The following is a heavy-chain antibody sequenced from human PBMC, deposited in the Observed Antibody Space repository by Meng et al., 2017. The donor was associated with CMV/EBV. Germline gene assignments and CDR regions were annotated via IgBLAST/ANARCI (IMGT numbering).Heavy chain of an antibody. D-gene: IGHD3-22*01. CDR1: GGTFSSYA. CDR2: IIPILGIA. Sequence: SVKVSCKASGGTFSSYAISWVRQAPGQGLEWMGGIIPILGIASYAQKFQGRVTITADKSTSTAYMELSSLRSEDTAVYYCARKSGPTRGYWRAQGDAFDIWGQGTMVTVSS. J-gene: IGHJ3*02. V-gene: IGHV1-69*10. CDR3: ARKSGPTRGYWRAQGDAFDI.